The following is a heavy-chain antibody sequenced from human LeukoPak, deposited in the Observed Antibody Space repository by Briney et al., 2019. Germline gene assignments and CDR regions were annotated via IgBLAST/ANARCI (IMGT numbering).Heavy chain of an antibody. V-gene: IGHV4-38-2*02. J-gene: IGHJ4*02. D-gene: IGHD1-26*01. CDR2: IYHSGST. CDR3: ARPTSGSYYGH. Sequence: PSETLSLTCTVSGYSISSGYYWGWIRQPPGKGLEWIGSIYHSGSTYYNPSLKSRVTISVDTSKNQFSLKLSSVTAADTAVYYCARPTSGSYYGHWGQGTLVTVSS. CDR1: GYSISSGYY.